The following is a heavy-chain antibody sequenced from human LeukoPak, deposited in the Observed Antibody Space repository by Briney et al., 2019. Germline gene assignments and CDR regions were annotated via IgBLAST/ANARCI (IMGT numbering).Heavy chain of an antibody. CDR1: GFTFSNYG. CDR3: SREWGRIAVAGGPGY. D-gene: IGHD6-19*01. V-gene: IGHV3-33*01. J-gene: IGHJ4*02. Sequence: GGSLRLSCAASGFTFSNYGMHWVRQAPGKGLEWVALIWYDGRTKFHADSVKGRFTISRDNSKNTLFLQMDSVRDEDTAVYYCSREWGRIAVAGGPGYWGQGTRVTVSS. CDR2: IWYDGRTK.